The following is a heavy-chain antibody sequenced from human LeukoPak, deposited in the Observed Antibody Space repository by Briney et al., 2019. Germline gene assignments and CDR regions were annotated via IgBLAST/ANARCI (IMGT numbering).Heavy chain of an antibody. CDR1: GYTFTSYY. J-gene: IGHJ4*02. D-gene: IGHD6-6*01. CDR2: INPSGGST. Sequence: GASVKVSCKASGYTFTSYYMHWVRQAPGQGLEWMGIINPSGGSTSYAQKFQGRVTMTRDTSTSTVYMELSSLRSEDTAVYYCARDSSMAAHPVHYFDYWGQGTLVTVSS. V-gene: IGHV1-46*03. CDR3: ARDSSMAAHPVHYFDY.